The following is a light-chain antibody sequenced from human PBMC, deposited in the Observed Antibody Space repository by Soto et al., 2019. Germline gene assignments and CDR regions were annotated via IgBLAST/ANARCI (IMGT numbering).Light chain of an antibody. V-gene: IGKV1-5*01. CDR2: DAS. CDR1: QSISSY. J-gene: IGKJ1*01. Sequence: DIQMTQSPSTLSATAGDRVTITCRASQSISSYLNWYQQKPGKAPKLLIFDASTLESGVPSRFSGRGSETEFTLTISSLQPDDFATYYCQQYNSYSPATFGQGTKVDIK. CDR3: QQYNSYSPAT.